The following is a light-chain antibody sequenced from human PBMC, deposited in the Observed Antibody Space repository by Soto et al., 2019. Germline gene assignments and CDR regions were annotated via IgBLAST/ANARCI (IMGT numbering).Light chain of an antibody. CDR2: GAS. V-gene: IGKV3-20*01. CDR1: QSVNTY. Sequence: TQSPSSLSASVGDIVTITCRASQSVNTYLHWYQQRPGQAPRLLIYGASSRATGIPDRFSGSGSGTDFTLTISRLEPEDFAVYYCQQYGSSPRTFGQGTKVDI. CDR3: QQYGSSPRT. J-gene: IGKJ1*01.